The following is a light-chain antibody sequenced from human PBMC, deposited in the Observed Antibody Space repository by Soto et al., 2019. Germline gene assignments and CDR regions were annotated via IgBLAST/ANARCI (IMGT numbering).Light chain of an antibody. CDR1: QSISSN. CDR2: GAS. Sequence: EIVMAQSPATLSVSPGDRATVSCRASQSISSNLAWYQHKPGQAPRLLIYGASTRATGIPDRFSGSGSGAEFTLTISNLQSEDFAVHYCQQYNNWPPYTFGQGTKLEIK. CDR3: QQYNNWPPYT. V-gene: IGKV3-15*01. J-gene: IGKJ2*01.